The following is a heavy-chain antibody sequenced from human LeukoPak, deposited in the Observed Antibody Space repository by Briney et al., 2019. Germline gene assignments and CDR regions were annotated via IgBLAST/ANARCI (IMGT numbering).Heavy chain of an antibody. CDR3: ARGPAPRWDSSPVAN. J-gene: IGHJ4*02. Sequence: PSETLSLTCAVYGGSFSGYYWSWIRQPPGKGLEWIGEINHSGSTNYNPSLKSRVTISVDTSKNQFSLKLSSVTAADTAVYCCARGPAPRWDSSPVANWGQGTLVTVSS. CDR2: INHSGST. CDR1: GGSFSGYY. V-gene: IGHV4-34*01. D-gene: IGHD6-13*01.